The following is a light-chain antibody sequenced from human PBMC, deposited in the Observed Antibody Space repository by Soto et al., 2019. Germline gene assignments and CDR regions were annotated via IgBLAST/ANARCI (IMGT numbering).Light chain of an antibody. J-gene: IGKJ1*01. Sequence: EIVLTQSPDTLSLSPGERATLSCRASQSVSTNRLAWYQQKPGQAPRLLIYGASTRATGIPDRFSGSGSGTDFTLTISRLEPADFSAYYCQQYDTSPRTVGQGTKVEL. V-gene: IGKV3-20*01. CDR3: QQYDTSPRT. CDR2: GAS. CDR1: QSVSTNR.